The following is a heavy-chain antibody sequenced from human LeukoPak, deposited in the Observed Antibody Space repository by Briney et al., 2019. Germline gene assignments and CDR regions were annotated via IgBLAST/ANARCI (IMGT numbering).Heavy chain of an antibody. J-gene: IGHJ3*02. CDR2: INHSGST. D-gene: IGHD2-2*03. Sequence: EPSETLSLTCAVYGGSFSGYYWSWIRQPPGKGLEWIGEINHSGSTNYNPSLKSRVTISVDTSKNQFSLKLSSVTAADTAVYYCARLDIVVVPATAFDIWGQGTMVTVSS. V-gene: IGHV4-34*01. CDR1: GGSFSGYY. CDR3: ARLDIVVVPATAFDI.